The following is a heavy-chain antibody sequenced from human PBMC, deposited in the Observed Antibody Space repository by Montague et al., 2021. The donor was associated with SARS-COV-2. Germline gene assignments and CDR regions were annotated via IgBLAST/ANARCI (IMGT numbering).Heavy chain of an antibody. V-gene: IGHV6-1*01. CDR3: ARAYCGGDCYSYWYFDL. Sequence: CAISGDSVSSNIATWNWIRQSPSRGLEWLGRTYYRSKWYNDYAVSVKSRVIINPDTSNNRISLQLNSVTPEDTAVHYCARAYCGGDCYSYWYFDLWGRGTLVTVSS. CDR2: TYYRSKWYN. J-gene: IGHJ2*01. D-gene: IGHD2-21*02. CDR1: GDSVSSNIAT.